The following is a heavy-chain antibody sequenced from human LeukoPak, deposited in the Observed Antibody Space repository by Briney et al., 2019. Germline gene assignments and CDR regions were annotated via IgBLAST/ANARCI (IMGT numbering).Heavy chain of an antibody. CDR1: GYTFTGYY. Sequence: APVKVSCKASGYTFTGYYMHWVRQAPGQGLEWMGWINPNSGGTNYAQKFQGRVTMTRDTSISTAYMELSRLRSDDTAVYHCARDSGSGSYSPTYYYYYMDVWGKGTTVTVSS. CDR2: INPNSGGT. D-gene: IGHD3-10*01. J-gene: IGHJ6*03. CDR3: ARDSGSGSYSPTYYYYYMDV. V-gene: IGHV1-2*02.